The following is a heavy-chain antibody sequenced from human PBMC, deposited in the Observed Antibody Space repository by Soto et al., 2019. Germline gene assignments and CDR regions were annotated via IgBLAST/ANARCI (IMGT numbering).Heavy chain of an antibody. J-gene: IGHJ3*02. D-gene: IGHD2-15*01. V-gene: IGHV3-33*01. CDR2: IWYDGSNK. CDR1: GFTFSSYG. CDR3: ARDGSEDRHAFDI. Sequence: QVQLVESGGGVVQPGRSLRLSCAASGFTFSSYGMHWVRQAPGKGLEWVAVIWYDGSNKYYADSVKGRFTISRDNSKNTLYLQMNSLRVEDTAVYYCARDGSEDRHAFDIWGQGTMVTVSS.